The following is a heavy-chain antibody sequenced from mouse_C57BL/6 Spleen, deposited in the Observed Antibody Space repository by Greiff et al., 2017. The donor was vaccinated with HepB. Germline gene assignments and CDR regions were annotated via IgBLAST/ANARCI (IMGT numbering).Heavy chain of an antibody. CDR2: ISNGGGST. CDR3: ARGSEYYFDY. J-gene: IGHJ2*01. D-gene: IGHD6-1*01. V-gene: IGHV5-12*01. Sequence: EVKVVESGGGLVQPGGSLKLSCAASGFTFSDYYMYWVRQTPEKRLEWVAYISNGGGSTYYPDTVKGRFTISRDNAKNTLYLQMSRLKSEDTAMYYCARGSEYYFDYWGQGTTLTVSS. CDR1: GFTFSDYY.